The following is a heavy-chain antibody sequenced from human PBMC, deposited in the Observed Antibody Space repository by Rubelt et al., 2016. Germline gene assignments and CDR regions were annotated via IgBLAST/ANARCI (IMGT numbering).Heavy chain of an antibody. D-gene: IGHD1-26*01. CDR3: AKDLGIVGARLYYFDY. J-gene: IGHJ4*02. V-gene: IGHV3-23*01. Sequence: YADSVKGRFTISRDNSKNTLYLQMNSLRAEDTAVYYCAKDLGIVGARLYYFDYWGQGTLVTVSS.